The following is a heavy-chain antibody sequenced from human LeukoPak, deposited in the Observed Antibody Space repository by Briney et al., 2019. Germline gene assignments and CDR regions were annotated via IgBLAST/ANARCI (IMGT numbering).Heavy chain of an antibody. CDR3: VRVQSGSYARYGMDV. J-gene: IGHJ6*02. CDR1: GYTLTSYG. CDR2: ISAYNGNT. Sequence: ASVKVSCKASGYTLTSYGISWVRQAPGQGLEWMGWISAYNGNTNYAQKLQGRVSMTRDTSISTAYMELNSLRSEDTAVYYCVRVQSGSYARYGMDVWGQGTTVTVSS. V-gene: IGHV1-18*01. D-gene: IGHD1-26*01.